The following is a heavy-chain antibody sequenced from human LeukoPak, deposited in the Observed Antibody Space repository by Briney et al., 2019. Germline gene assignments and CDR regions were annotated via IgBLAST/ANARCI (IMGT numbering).Heavy chain of an antibody. J-gene: IGHJ4*02. CDR2: IYPGDSDT. D-gene: IGHD6-6*01. Sequence: RGESLKISCKGSGYIFTSYWIGWVRQMPGKGLEWMGIIYPGDSDTRYSPSFQGQVTISADKSISTAYLQWSNLKASDTAMYYCARFSDLAARPFDYWGQGTLVTVSS. CDR3: ARFSDLAARPFDY. CDR1: GYIFTSYW. V-gene: IGHV5-51*01.